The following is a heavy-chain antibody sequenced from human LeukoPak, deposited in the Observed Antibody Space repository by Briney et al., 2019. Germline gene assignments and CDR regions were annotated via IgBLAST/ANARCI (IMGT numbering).Heavy chain of an antibody. CDR1: GGSISSYY. J-gene: IGHJ6*03. CDR3: ARARYYDSSSYYSPGGDYYYYMDV. D-gene: IGHD3-22*01. CDR2: IYTSGST. V-gene: IGHV4-4*07. Sequence: PSETLSLTCTVSGGSISSYYWSWIRQPAGKGLEWIGRIYTSGSTNYNPSLKSRVTMSVDTSKNQFSLKLSSVTAADTAVYYCARARYYDSSSYYSPGGDYYYYMDVWGKGTTVTISS.